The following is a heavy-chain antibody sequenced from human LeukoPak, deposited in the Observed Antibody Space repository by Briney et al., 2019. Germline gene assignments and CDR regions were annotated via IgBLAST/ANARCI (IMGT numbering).Heavy chain of an antibody. CDR2: ISYDGTNK. CDR1: GFTFSNYA. D-gene: IGHD1-26*01. J-gene: IGHJ4*02. V-gene: IGHV3-30-3*02. Sequence: PGRSLRLSCEASGFTFSNYAMHWVRQAPGQGLEWVAVISYDGTNKYYADSVKGRFTISRDNSKNTMYLQMNSLRAEDTAMYYCAKSIVGVSGFGYWGQGALVTVSS. CDR3: AKSIVGVSGFGY.